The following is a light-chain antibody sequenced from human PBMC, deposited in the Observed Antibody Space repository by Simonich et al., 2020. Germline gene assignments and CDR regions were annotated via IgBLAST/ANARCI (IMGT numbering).Light chain of an antibody. J-gene: IGLJ3*02. V-gene: IGLV2-23*01. Sequence: QSALTQPASVSGSPGQSITISCTGTSSDVGSYNLVSWYQQHPGKAPKLMIYEGSKPPSGVSNSFSGSKSGNTASLTISGLQAEDEADYYCCSYAGSSTWVFGGGTKLTVL. CDR3: CSYAGSSTWV. CDR2: EGS. CDR1: SSDVGSYNL.